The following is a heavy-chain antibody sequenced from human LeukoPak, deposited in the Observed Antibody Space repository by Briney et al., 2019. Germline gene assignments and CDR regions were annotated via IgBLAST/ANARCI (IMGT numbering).Heavy chain of an antibody. Sequence: SETLSLTCNVPGGSINSSYWSWIRQPAGKGLEWIGRIYSSGSTNYNPSLKSRVSILVDTSKHQFSLRLRSVTAADTAVYYCAKDPASVHWFDPWGQGTLVTVSS. J-gene: IGHJ5*02. CDR3: AKDPASVHWFDP. CDR2: IYSSGST. CDR1: GGSINSSY. V-gene: IGHV4-4*07. D-gene: IGHD2-15*01.